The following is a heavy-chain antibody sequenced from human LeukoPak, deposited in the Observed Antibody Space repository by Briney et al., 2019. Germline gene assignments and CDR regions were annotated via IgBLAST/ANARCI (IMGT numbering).Heavy chain of an antibody. CDR3: ARANHYSSSWCNYYYGMDV. V-gene: IGHV1-18*01. CDR2: ISAYNGNT. Sequence: ASVKVSCKASGYTFTSYGISWVRQAPGQGLEWMGWISAYNGNTNYAQKLQGRVTMTTDTSTSTAYMELRSLRSDDTAVYYCARANHYSSSWCNYYYGMDVWGQGTTVTVSS. J-gene: IGHJ6*02. CDR1: GYTFTSYG. D-gene: IGHD6-13*01.